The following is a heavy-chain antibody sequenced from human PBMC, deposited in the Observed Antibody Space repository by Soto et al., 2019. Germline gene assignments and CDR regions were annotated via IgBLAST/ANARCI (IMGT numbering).Heavy chain of an antibody. J-gene: IGHJ5*02. D-gene: IGHD6-13*01. CDR2: ISGSGGST. CDR1: AFTFTNDA. Sequence: EVQLLESGGGLVQPGGSLRLSCAASAFTFTNDAMSWVRQAPGKGLEWVSSISGSGGSTYYADSVQGRFTISRDNSNNPLYLQMDSLRAEDTAVYFCATRGHSTSWYWFDPWGQGTQVTVSS. V-gene: IGHV3-23*01. CDR3: ATRGHSTSWYWFDP.